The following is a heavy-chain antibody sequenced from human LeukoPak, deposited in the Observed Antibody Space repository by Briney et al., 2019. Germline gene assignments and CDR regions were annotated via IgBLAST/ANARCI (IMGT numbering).Heavy chain of an antibody. V-gene: IGHV3-30*04. Sequence: GRSLRLSCAASGFTFSSYAMHWVRQAPGKGLEWVAVISYDGSNKYYADSVKGRFTISRDNSKNTLYLQMNSLRAEDTAVYYCARDPVTMVRGVIPRRTSYYYYGMDVWGQGTTVTVSS. CDR2: ISYDGSNK. D-gene: IGHD3-10*01. CDR1: GFTFSSYA. J-gene: IGHJ6*02. CDR3: ARDPVTMVRGVIPRRTSYYYYGMDV.